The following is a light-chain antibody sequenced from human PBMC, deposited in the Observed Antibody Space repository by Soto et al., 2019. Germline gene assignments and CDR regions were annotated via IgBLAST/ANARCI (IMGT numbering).Light chain of an antibody. CDR1: QSVRSY. J-gene: IGKJ1*01. V-gene: IGKV3-11*01. CDR3: QQRSSGWT. CDR2: DAS. Sequence: ENVLTQSPATLSLSPGDRATLSCRASQSVRSYLAWYQQKPGQAPRLLISDASNRATGVPARFSGSGSGTDFTLTISSLEPEDFAVYYCQQRSSGWTFGPGTKVVI.